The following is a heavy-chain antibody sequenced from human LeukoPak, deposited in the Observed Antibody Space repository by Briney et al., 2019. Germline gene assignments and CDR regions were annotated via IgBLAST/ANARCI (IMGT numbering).Heavy chain of an antibody. CDR3: AKGGSGSYRGPFDI. Sequence: GGSLRLSCAASGFTFSSYDMSWVRQAPGKGLEWVSAISGSGGRTYYADSVKGRFTISRDNSKNTLYLQMNSLRAEDTAVYYCAKGGSGSYRGPFDIWGQGTMVTVSS. CDR1: GFTFSSYD. D-gene: IGHD1-26*01. V-gene: IGHV3-23*01. CDR2: ISGSGGRT. J-gene: IGHJ3*02.